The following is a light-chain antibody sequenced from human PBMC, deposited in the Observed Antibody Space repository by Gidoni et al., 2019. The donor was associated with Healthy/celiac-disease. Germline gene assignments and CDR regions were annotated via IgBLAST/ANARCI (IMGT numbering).Light chain of an antibody. CDR2: DAS. CDR1: QSVSSY. Sequence: EIVLTHSPATLSLSPGERATLSCRASQSVSSYLAWYQQKPGQAPRLLIYDASNRATGIPARVSGSGSGTDFTLTISSLEPEDFAFYYCQQRSNWPTFGQGTKVEIK. CDR3: QQRSNWPT. J-gene: IGKJ1*01. V-gene: IGKV3-11*01.